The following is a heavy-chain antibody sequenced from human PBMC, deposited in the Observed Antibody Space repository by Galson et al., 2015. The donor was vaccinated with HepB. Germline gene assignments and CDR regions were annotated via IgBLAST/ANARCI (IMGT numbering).Heavy chain of an antibody. CDR1: GFTFSTYG. Sequence: SLRLSCAASGFTFSTYGMHWVRQAPGRGLEWVSVIWYDGSNKYYADSVKGRFTISRDNSKNTLYLQMNSLRAEDTAVYYCAKDRVQGAALDYWGQGTLVSVSS. CDR3: AKDRVQGAALDY. J-gene: IGHJ4*02. V-gene: IGHV3-33*06. CDR2: IWYDGSNK. D-gene: IGHD3-3*01.